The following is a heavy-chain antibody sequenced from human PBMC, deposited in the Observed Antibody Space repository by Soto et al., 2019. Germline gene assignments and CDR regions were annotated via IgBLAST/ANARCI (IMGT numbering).Heavy chain of an antibody. D-gene: IGHD3-16*02. J-gene: IGHJ3*02. CDR1: GYTFTGYY. V-gene: IGHV1-2*02. CDR2: INPNSGGT. CDR3: ARGVYDYVWGSYPKPLDAFDI. Sequence: ASVKVSCKASGYTFTGYYMHWVRQAPGQGLEWMGWINPNSGGTNYAQKFQGRVTMTRDTSISTAYMELSRLRSDDTAVYYCARGVYDYVWGSYPKPLDAFDIWGQGTMVTVSS.